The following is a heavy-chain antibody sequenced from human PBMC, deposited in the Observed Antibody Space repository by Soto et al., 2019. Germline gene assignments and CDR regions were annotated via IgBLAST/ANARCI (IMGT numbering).Heavy chain of an antibody. CDR1: GYTFTSYY. J-gene: IGHJ4*02. Sequence: ASVKVSCKASGYTFTSYYIHCVRQAPGQGLEWMGIINPSGGTTDYAQKFQGRVTMTRDTSTTTVYMELSSLRFEDTAVYYCARDEGYYYDSSGYYLPLDYWGQGTPVTVSS. CDR2: INPSGGTT. V-gene: IGHV1-46*01. D-gene: IGHD3-22*01. CDR3: ARDEGYYYDSSGYYLPLDY.